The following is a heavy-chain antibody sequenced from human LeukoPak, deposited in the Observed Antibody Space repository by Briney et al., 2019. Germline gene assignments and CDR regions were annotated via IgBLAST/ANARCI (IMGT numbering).Heavy chain of an antibody. CDR3: ARDTGLQYYYYYMDL. V-gene: IGHV4-59*01. J-gene: IGHJ6*03. CDR1: GGSISSYY. D-gene: IGHD4-11*01. Sequence: PSETLSLTCTVSGGSISSYYWSWIRQPPGKGLEWIGYIYYSGSTNYNPSLKSRVTISVDTSKNQFSLKLSSVTAADTAVYYCARDTGLQYYYYYMDLWGKGTTVTVSS. CDR2: IYYSGST.